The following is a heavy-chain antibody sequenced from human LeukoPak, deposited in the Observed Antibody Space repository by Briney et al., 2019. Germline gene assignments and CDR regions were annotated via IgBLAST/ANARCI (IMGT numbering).Heavy chain of an antibody. J-gene: IGHJ4*02. CDR3: AKHRGSSTSCPDY. V-gene: IGHV3-23*01. D-gene: IGHD2-2*01. CDR2: ISGSAGST. Sequence: GGSLRLSCAASGFIFSNYAMSWVRQAPGQGLEWVSTISGSAGSTYYADSVKGRFTISRDNSKNTLYLQMNSLRAEDTAVYYCAKHRGSSTSCPDYWGQGTLVTVSS. CDR1: GFIFSNYA.